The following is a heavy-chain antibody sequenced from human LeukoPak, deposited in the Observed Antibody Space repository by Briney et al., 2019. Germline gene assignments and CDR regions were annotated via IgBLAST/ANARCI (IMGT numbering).Heavy chain of an antibody. J-gene: IGHJ4*02. CDR2: ISAYNGNT. D-gene: IGHD3-22*01. CDR3: ARGGGEATYYYDSSGPCYFDY. CDR1: GYTFTSYG. Sequence: ASVKVSCKASGYTFTSYGISWVRQAPGQGLEWMGWISAYNGNTNYAQKLQGRVTMTTDTSTSTAYMELRSLRSDDTAVYYCARGGGEATYYYDSSGPCYFDYWGQGTLVTVSS. V-gene: IGHV1-18*01.